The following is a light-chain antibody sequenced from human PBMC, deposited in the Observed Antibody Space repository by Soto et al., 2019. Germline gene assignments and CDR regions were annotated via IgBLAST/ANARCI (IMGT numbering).Light chain of an antibody. CDR2: AAS. CDR3: QQTYITPPWT. J-gene: IGKJ1*01. Sequence: DIQRTQSPSSLSASVGDRVTITCRASQSISRFLNWYQQKSGKPPQLLIYAASSLQSGVPSRFSGSGSGTDCTLTISSLQPEDFATYYCQQTYITPPWTFGQGSKVEIK. CDR1: QSISRF. V-gene: IGKV1-39*01.